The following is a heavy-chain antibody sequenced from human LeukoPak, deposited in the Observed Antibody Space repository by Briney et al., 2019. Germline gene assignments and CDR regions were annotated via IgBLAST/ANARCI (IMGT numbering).Heavy chain of an antibody. V-gene: IGHV4-39*01. D-gene: IGHD3-22*01. CDR1: GGSISSSSYY. Sequence: PSETLSLTCTVSGGSISSSSYYWGWIRQPPGKGLEWIGSIYYSGSTYYNPSLKSRVTISVDTSKNQFSLRLSSVTAADTAVYYCARRDYYDSSGYYGSYFDYWGQGTLVTVSS. CDR2: IYYSGST. J-gene: IGHJ4*02. CDR3: ARRDYYDSSGYYGSYFDY.